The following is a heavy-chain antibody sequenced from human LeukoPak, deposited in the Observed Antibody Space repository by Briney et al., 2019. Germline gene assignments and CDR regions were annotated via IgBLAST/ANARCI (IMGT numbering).Heavy chain of an antibody. CDR3: ARDPVTAMVIRTYYYYYYMDV. CDR2: ISSSGSTI. J-gene: IGHJ6*03. Sequence: GGSLRLSCAASGFTFSSYEMNWVRQAPGKGLEWVSYISSSGSTIYYADSVKGRFTISRDNAKNSLYLQMNSLRAEDTAVYYCARDPVTAMVIRTYYYYYYMDVWGKGTTVTVSS. V-gene: IGHV3-48*03. D-gene: IGHD5-18*01. CDR1: GFTFSSYE.